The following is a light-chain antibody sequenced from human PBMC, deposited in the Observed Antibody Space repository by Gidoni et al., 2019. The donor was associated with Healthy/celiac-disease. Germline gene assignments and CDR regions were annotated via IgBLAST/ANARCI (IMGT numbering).Light chain of an antibody. CDR1: QSVSSD. CDR2: GAS. V-gene: IGKV3-15*01. CDR3: QQYNNWPPA. Sequence: EIVMTQSPATLSVSPGERATLSCRASQSVSSDLAWYQQKPGKAPRLLIYGASTRATGIPARFSGSGCGTEFTLTISSLQSEDFAVYYCQQYNNWPPAFGGGTKVEIK. J-gene: IGKJ4*01.